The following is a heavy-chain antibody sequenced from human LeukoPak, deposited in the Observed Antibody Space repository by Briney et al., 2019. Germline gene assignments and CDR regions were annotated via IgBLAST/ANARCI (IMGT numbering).Heavy chain of an antibody. V-gene: IGHV4-39*01. CDR3: ARHAGCSGASCYSGFPDY. J-gene: IGHJ4*02. D-gene: IGHD2-15*01. CDR1: EGSVSSSTYY. Sequence: SETLSLTCTVSEGSVSSSTYYWSWVRQPPGKGLEWIASIYYTGTTFYNPSLKSRVTISQDTSKNQFSLKLSSVTAADTAVYYCARHAGCSGASCYSGFPDYWGQGTLVTVSA. CDR2: IYYTGTT.